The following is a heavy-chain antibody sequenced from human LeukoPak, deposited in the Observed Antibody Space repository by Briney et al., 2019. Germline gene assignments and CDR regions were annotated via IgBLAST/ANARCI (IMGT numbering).Heavy chain of an antibody. CDR3: AKFGHDYGDSEFDY. Sequence: PGGSLRLSCAASGFTFSSYGMRWVRQAPGKGLEWVAFIRYDGSNKYYADSVKGRFTISRDNSKNTLYLQMNSLRAEDTAVYYCAKFGHDYGDSEFDYWGQGTLVTVSS. J-gene: IGHJ4*02. CDR2: IRYDGSNK. CDR1: GFTFSSYG. V-gene: IGHV3-30*02. D-gene: IGHD4-17*01.